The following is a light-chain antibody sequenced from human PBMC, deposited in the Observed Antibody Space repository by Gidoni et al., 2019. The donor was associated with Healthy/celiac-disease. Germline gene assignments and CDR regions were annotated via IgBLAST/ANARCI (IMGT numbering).Light chain of an antibody. CDR1: RSVLYSSHNKNY. V-gene: IGKV4-1*01. CDR3: QQYYSTPPPT. CDR2: GAS. Sequence: VITKSQASLAVLLGERATINCKSSRSVLYSSHNKNYLAWYQQKPGQPPKLLIYGASTRESGVPDRFSGSGSGTDFTLTISSLQAEDVAVYYCQQYYSTPPPTFGGGTKVEIK. J-gene: IGKJ4*01.